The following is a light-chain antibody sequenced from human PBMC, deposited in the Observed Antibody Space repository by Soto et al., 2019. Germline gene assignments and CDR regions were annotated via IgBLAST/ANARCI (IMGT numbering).Light chain of an antibody. V-gene: IGKV1-5*03. J-gene: IGKJ1*01. CDR3: QQYSIYWT. CDR1: QSISSW. CDR2: KAS. Sequence: DIQMTQSPSTLSASVGDRVTITCRASQSISSWLAWYQQKPGKAPNLLIYKASSLESGVPSRFSGSGSGTEFTLTISSLQPDDFATYYCQQYSIYWTFGQGTKVEIK.